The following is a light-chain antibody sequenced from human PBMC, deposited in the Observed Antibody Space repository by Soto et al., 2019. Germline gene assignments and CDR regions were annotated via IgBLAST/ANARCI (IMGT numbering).Light chain of an antibody. CDR1: QSVTSP. V-gene: IGKV3-11*01. CDR2: DVS. J-gene: IGKJ4*01. CDR3: QQRTTWPT. Sequence: EIVLTQSPATLSLSPGDRATLSCRASQSVTSPLAWFQQKPGQAPRLLIYDVSRRATAIPARFSGSGSGTDFTLTISSLEPEDFAVYYCQQRTTWPTFGGGTKVEIK.